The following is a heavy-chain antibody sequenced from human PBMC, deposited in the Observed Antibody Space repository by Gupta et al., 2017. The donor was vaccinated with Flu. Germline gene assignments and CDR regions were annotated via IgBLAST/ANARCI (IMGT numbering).Heavy chain of an antibody. CDR2: ISSDGSSP. CDR1: GFTFSSYW. J-gene: IGHJ3*02. V-gene: IGHV3-74*01. CDR3: ARGETRSCCGGSYYRDAFDI. Sequence: EVQLAESGGGLVQPGGSLRLSCAASGFTFSSYWMHWVRQAPGKGLVWVSRISSDGSSPIYADSVKGRFTISRDNAKNTLYLQMNSLRAEDTAVYYCARGETRSCCGGSYYRDAFDIWGQGTMVTVSS. D-gene: IGHD2-15*01.